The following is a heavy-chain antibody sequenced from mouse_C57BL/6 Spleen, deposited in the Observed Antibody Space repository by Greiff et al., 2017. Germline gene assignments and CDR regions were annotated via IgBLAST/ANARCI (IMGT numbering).Heavy chain of an antibody. CDR2: IRLKSDNYAT. CDR3: PIYYGAWFAY. V-gene: IGHV6-3*01. CDR1: GFTFSNYW. D-gene: IGHD1-2*01. J-gene: IGHJ3*01. Sequence: EVMLVESGGGLVQPGGSMKLSCVASGFTFSNYWMNWVRQSPEKGLEWVAQIRLKSDNYATHYAESVKGRFTISRDDSKSSVYLQMNNLRAEDTGIYYCPIYYGAWFAYWGQGTLVTVSA.